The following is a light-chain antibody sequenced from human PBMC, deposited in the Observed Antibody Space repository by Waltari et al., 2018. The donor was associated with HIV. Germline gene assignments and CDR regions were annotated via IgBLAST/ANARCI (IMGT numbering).Light chain of an antibody. Sequence: QSALTQPASVSGSPGQSITISCTGTSSDVGGYHYVSWYQQHPGKAPKLMIFEVSNRPSAVSNLFAGSNSVNTASLTISGLQAEDEADYYCSAYTTRSTPDPNWVFGGGTKLTVL. CDR1: SSDVGGYHY. J-gene: IGLJ3*02. CDR2: EVS. CDR3: SAYTTRSTPDPNWV. V-gene: IGLV2-14*01.